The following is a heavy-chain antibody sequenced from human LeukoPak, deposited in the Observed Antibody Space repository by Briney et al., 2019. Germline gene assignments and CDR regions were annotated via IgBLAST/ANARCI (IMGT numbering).Heavy chain of an antibody. CDR2: VYYSGST. D-gene: IGHD6-13*01. CDR3: ARRGEVIAAA. J-gene: IGHJ4*02. Sequence: KPSETLSLTCTVSGGSISSYYWGWIRQPPGKGLEWIGSVYYSGSTYYNPSLKSRATISVDTSKNQFSLKLSSVTAADTAVYYCARRGEVIAAAWGQGTLVTVSS. CDR1: GGSISSYY. V-gene: IGHV4-39*01.